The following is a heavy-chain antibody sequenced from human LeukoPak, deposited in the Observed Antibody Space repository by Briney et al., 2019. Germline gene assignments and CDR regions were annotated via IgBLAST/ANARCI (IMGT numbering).Heavy chain of an antibody. CDR2: IYYSGST. V-gene: IGHV4-61*01. D-gene: IGHD2-2*01. Sequence: QPSETLSLTCTVSGGSVSSGSYYWSWIRQPPGKGLEWIGYIYYSGSTNYNPSLKSRVTISVDTSKNQFSLKLSSVTAADTAVYYCARDYCSSTSCLFDYWGQGTLVTVSS. CDR1: GGSVSSGSYY. J-gene: IGHJ4*02. CDR3: ARDYCSSTSCLFDY.